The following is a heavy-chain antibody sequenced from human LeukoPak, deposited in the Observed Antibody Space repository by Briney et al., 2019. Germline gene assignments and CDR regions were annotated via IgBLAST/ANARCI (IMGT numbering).Heavy chain of an antibody. Sequence: ASVKVSCTASGYTFTSYDINWVRQATGQGLEWMGWMNPNSGNTGYAQKFQGRVTMTRNTSISTAYMELSSLRSEDTAVYYCAGVRGVIINRGYGMDVWGQGTTVTVSS. CDR3: AGVRGVIINRGYGMDV. J-gene: IGHJ6*02. V-gene: IGHV1-8*01. CDR2: MNPNSGNT. CDR1: GYTFTSYD. D-gene: IGHD3-10*01.